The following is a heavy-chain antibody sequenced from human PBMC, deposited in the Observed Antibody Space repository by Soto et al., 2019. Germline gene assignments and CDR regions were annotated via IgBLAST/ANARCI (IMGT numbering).Heavy chain of an antibody. V-gene: IGHV3-21*01. CDR3: ARDLKYSSSLKGRWFDP. Sequence: PGWSLRLSCAASGFTFISYSMNWVRQAPGKGLEWVSSISSSSSYIYYADSVKGRFTISRDNAKNSLYLQMNSLRAEDTAVYYCARDLKYSSSLKGRWFDPWGQGTLVTVSS. D-gene: IGHD6-6*01. CDR1: GFTFISYS. CDR2: ISSSSSYI. J-gene: IGHJ5*02.